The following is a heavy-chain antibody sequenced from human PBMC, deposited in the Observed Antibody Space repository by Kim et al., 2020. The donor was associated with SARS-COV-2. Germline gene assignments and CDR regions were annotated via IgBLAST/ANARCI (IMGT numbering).Heavy chain of an antibody. CDR3: ASGYSSSAGNFDY. V-gene: IGHV1-69*01. D-gene: IGHD6-6*01. J-gene: IGHJ4*02. Sequence: AQKFQRRVTITADGSTSTACMGLSSLRSEDTAVYYCASGYSSSAGNFDYWGQGTLVTVSS.